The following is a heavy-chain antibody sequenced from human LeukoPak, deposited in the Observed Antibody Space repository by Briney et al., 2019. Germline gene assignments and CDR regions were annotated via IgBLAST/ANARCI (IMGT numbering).Heavy chain of an antibody. Sequence: PGGSLRLSCAASGFTFSSYAMHWVRQAPGKGLERVAVISYDGSNKYYADSVKGRFTISRDNSKNSLYLQMNSLRAEDTAVYYCARDLRYSGSSYFDYWGQGTLVTVSS. CDR2: ISYDGSNK. V-gene: IGHV3-30*04. J-gene: IGHJ4*02. D-gene: IGHD1-26*01. CDR1: GFTFSSYA. CDR3: ARDLRYSGSSYFDY.